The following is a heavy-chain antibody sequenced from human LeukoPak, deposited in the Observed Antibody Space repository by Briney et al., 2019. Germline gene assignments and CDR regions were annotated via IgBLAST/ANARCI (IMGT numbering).Heavy chain of an antibody. D-gene: IGHD3-3*01. J-gene: IGHJ4*02. CDR3: ARIPITIFGVVKFYFDY. V-gene: IGHV3-48*03. Sequence: PGGSLRLSCAASGFTFSSYEMNWVRQAPGKGLEWVSYISSSGSTIYYADSVKGRFTISRDNAKNSLYLQMNSLRAEDTAVYYCARIPITIFGVVKFYFDYWGQGTLVTVSS. CDR2: ISSSGSTI. CDR1: GFTFSSYE.